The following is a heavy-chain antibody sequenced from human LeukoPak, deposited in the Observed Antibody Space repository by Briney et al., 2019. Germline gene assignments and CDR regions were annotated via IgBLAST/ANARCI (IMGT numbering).Heavy chain of an antibody. V-gene: IGHV3-53*01. J-gene: IGHJ4*02. D-gene: IGHD3-3*01. CDR3: ARGVPYDSWSGPHYSDY. CDR2: TYSGGNT. CDR1: GFTVSDNY. Sequence: GGSLRLSCAASGFTVSDNYMSWVRPAPGKGLEWVSVTYSGGNTNYADSVKGRFTISRDNSKNTLYLQMNSLRAEDTAVYYCARGVPYDSWSGPHYSDYWGQGTLVTVSS.